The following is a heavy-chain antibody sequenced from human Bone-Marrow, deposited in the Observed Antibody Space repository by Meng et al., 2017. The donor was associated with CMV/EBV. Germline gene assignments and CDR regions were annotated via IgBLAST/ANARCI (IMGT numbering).Heavy chain of an antibody. V-gene: IGHV1-24*01. J-gene: IGHJ4*02. CDR3: ASLPLFVAARRSLDY. CDR2: FDPEDGET. Sequence: ASVKVSCKVSGYTLTELSMHWVRQAPGKGLEWMGGFDPEDGETIYAQKFQGRVTMTEDTSTDTAYMELSSLRSEDTAVYYCASLPLFVAARRSLDYWGQGTLVTVSS. D-gene: IGHD6-6*01. CDR1: GYTLTELS.